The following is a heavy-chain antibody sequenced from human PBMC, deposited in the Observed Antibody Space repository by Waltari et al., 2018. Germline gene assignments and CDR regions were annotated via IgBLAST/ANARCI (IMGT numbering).Heavy chain of an antibody. D-gene: IGHD3-22*01. Sequence: QVQLVESGGGVVQPGRSLRLSCAASGFTFSSYAMHWVRQAPGEGLEWGACISYEGRNKYYADTVKGRFTISRDNSKNTLYLQMNSLRAEDTAVYYCARDWSLYYYDSSGYSYFDYWGQGTLVTVSS. CDR1: GFTFSSYA. V-gene: IGHV3-30*04. CDR2: ISYEGRNK. J-gene: IGHJ4*02. CDR3: ARDWSLYYYDSSGYSYFDY.